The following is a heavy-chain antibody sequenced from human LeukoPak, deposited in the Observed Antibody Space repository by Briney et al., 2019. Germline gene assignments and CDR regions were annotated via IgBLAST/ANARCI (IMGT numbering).Heavy chain of an antibody. CDR1: GFTFSSYG. J-gene: IGHJ5*02. CDR3: ARELRYNWNDVLPWFDP. D-gene: IGHD1-1*01. Sequence: GGSLRLSCAASGFTFSSYGMHWVRQAPGKGPEWVAVIWYDGSNKYYADSVKGRFTISRDNSKNTLYLQMNSLRAEDTAVNYCARELRYNWNDVLPWFDPWGQGTLVTVSS. V-gene: IGHV3-33*01. CDR2: IWYDGSNK.